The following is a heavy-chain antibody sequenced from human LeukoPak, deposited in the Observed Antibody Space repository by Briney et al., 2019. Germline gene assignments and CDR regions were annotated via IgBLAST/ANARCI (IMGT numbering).Heavy chain of an antibody. V-gene: IGHV1-24*01. D-gene: IGHD2-2*01. CDR2: FDPEDGET. J-gene: IGHJ3*02. Sequence: ASVKVSCKVSGYTLTELSMHWVRQAPGKGLEWMGGFDPEDGETIYAQKFQGRVTMTEDTSTDTAYMELSSLRSEDTAVYYCATLTLIVVVPAAPGAFDIWGQGTMVTVSS. CDR1: GYTLTELS. CDR3: ATLTLIVVVPAAPGAFDI.